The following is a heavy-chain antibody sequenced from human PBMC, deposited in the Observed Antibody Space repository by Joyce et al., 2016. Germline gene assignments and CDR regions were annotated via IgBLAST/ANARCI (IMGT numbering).Heavy chain of an antibody. D-gene: IGHD6-25*01. J-gene: IGHJ5*02. CDR1: GGAVNSGDYY. CDR2: IYSSGSA. V-gene: IGHV4-31*03. Sequence: QVQLQESGPGLVKPSQTLSLTCIVSGGAVNSGDYYWSWIRQNPEKGMEWLGYIYSSGSAYYNPTRKGRVTMSLDSSKNHLSLKLISVTTADSAIYYCARCEVAAPSGWFDPWGQGTLVTVSS. CDR3: ARCEVAAPSGWFDP.